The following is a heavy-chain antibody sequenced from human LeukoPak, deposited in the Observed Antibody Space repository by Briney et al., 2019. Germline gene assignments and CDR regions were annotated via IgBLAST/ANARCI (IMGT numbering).Heavy chain of an antibody. CDR3: ARDCSSATCYAAFDY. Sequence: GGSLRLSCAASGFTFDDYAMHWVRQAPGKGLEWVSGISWNSGSIGYADSVKGRFTISRDNAKNSLYLQMHGLRAEDTAVYYCARDCSSATCYAAFDYWGQGVLVTVSS. J-gene: IGHJ4*02. V-gene: IGHV3-9*01. CDR2: ISWNSGSI. D-gene: IGHD2-2*01. CDR1: GFTFDDYA.